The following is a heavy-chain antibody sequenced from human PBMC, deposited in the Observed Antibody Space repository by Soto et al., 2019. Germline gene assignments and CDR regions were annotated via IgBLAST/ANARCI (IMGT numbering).Heavy chain of an antibody. CDR2: INYSGRT. D-gene: IGHD3-22*01. CDR3: ARLGDYYQAFDY. V-gene: IGHV4-39*01. J-gene: IGHJ4*01. CDR1: GGSISNDKYY. Sequence: SETLSLTCTVSGGSISNDKYYWGWIRQPPGKGLEWIANINYSGRTNYNPSLKSRVTISVDTSKRQFSLKLRSVTAADTALYYCARLGDYYQAFDYWGQGALVTVS.